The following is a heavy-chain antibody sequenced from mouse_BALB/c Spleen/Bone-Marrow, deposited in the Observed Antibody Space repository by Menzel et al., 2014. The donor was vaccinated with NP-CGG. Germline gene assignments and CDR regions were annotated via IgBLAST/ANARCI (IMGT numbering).Heavy chain of an antibody. Sequence: VQLQQSAAELVRSGASVKLSCTASGFNIKDYYMHWVKQRPEQGLEWIGWIDPENGDTEYASKFQGKPNMTTDTSSSTAYLQLSSLTSEDTAVYYCNGNCYAMDYWGQGTSVTVTS. J-gene: IGHJ4*01. D-gene: IGHD2-1*01. V-gene: IGHV14-4*02. CDR2: IDPENGDT. CDR1: GFNIKDYY. CDR3: NGNCYAMDY.